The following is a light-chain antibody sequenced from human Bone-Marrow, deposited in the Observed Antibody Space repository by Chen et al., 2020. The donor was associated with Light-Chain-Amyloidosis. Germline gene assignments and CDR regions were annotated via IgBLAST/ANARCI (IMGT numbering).Light chain of an antibody. CDR1: QSVGTN. Sequence: EIVLTQSPATLSLSPGERATLSCRASQSVGTNLAWYQQKPGQAPRLLIYAVSGRATGIPARFRGSGSGTDFTLTISSLEPADFAVYYCQQRSNWPPSITFGQGTRLDIK. J-gene: IGKJ5*01. CDR2: AVS. V-gene: IGKV3-11*01. CDR3: QQRSNWPPSIT.